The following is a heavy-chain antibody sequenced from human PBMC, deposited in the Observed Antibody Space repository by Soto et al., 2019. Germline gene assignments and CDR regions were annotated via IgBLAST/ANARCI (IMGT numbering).Heavy chain of an antibody. CDR1: GGSISSHY. V-gene: IGHV4-59*08. J-gene: IGHJ4*02. D-gene: IGHD1-1*01. CDR2: IYYSGST. CDR3: ARRSTTDYFDY. Sequence: QVQLQESGPGLVKPSETLSLTCTVSGGSISSHYWSWIRQPPGKGLEWIGNIYYSGSTNYNPSPKSRVTISVDTSKNQFSLKLSSVTAADTAVYYCARRSTTDYFDYWGQGTLVTVSS.